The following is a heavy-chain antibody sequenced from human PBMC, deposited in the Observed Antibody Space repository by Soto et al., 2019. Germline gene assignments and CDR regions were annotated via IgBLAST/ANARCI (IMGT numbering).Heavy chain of an antibody. V-gene: IGHV3-23*01. Sequence: PGGFLRLSCAASGFTFSSYAMSWVRQAPGKGLEWVSAISGSGGSTYYADSVKGRFTISRDNSKNTLYLQMNSLRAEDTAVYYCARLYGESFYNYYMDVWGKGTTVTVSS. CDR1: GFTFSSYA. CDR3: ARLYGESFYNYYMDV. CDR2: ISGSGGST. J-gene: IGHJ6*03. D-gene: IGHD4-17*01.